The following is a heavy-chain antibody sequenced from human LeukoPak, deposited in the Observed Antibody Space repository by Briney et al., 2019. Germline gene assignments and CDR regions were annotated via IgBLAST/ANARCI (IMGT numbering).Heavy chain of an antibody. CDR1: GFSFSSYA. CDR3: AKDRTPPPTSITVFGAIES. V-gene: IGHV3-30-3*01. D-gene: IGHD3-3*01. CDR2: ITYDGSNK. J-gene: IGHJ4*02. Sequence: PGGSLRLSCAAPGFSFSSYAMHWVRQAPGKGLEWVAVITYDGSNKYYADSVKGRFTISRDNSKNTLYLQMNSLRVEDTAVYYCAKDRTPPPTSITVFGAIESWGRGTLVTVSS.